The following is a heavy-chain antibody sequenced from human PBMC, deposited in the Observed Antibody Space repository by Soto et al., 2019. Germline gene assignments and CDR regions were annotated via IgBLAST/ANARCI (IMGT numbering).Heavy chain of an antibody. V-gene: IGHV1-46*01. J-gene: IGHJ4*02. CDR1: GYTFTSYY. CDR2: INPSGGST. D-gene: IGHD5-12*01. Sequence: ASVKVSCKASGYTFTSYYMHWVRQAPGQGLEWMGRINPSGGSTDNAQKFQGRVTITADESTSTAYMELSSLRSEDTAVYYCARDFDGYNRPDAYYFDYWGQGTLVTVSS. CDR3: ARDFDGYNRPDAYYFDY.